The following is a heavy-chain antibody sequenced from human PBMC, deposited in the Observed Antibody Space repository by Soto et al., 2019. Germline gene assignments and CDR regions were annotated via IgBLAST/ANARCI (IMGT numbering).Heavy chain of an antibody. D-gene: IGHD3-3*01. CDR1: GGSISSYY. CDR3: ARIGVYDFWSGPTLYYGMDV. V-gene: IGHV4-59*01. CDR2: IYYSGST. Sequence: SETLSLTCTVSGGSISSYYWSWIRQPPGKGLEWIGYIYYSGSTNYNPSLKSRVTISVDTSKNQFSLKLSSVTAADTAVYYCARIGVYDFWSGPTLYYGMDVWGQGTTVTVSS. J-gene: IGHJ6*02.